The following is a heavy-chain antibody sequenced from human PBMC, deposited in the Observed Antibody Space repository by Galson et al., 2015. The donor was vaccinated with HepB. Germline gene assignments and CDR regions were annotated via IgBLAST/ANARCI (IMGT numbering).Heavy chain of an antibody. CDR2: IDEEGRNT. Sequence: SLRLSCAASGFTFSHYWMHWVRQVPGKGLVWVSVIDEEGRNTNYADSVKGRFTISRDNAKNTVFLQMKSLRAEDTAVYYCARNKPHNWFDPWGQGTLVTVSS. CDR3: ARNKPHNWFDP. V-gene: IGHV3-74*01. CDR1: GFTFSHYW. J-gene: IGHJ5*02.